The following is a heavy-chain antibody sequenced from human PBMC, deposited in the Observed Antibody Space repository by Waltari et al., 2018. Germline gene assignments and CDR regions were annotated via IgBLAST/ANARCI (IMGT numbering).Heavy chain of an antibody. CDR1: GGSFSGYY. J-gene: IGHJ4*02. CDR2: SNQSRST. CDR3: AMRQWRRYYFDY. Sequence: VQLQQWGAGLLKPSETLSLTCAVYGGSFSGYYWSWIRQPPGKGREWIGESNQSRSTNYNPSLKSGVTIAVDTTKKQFSLKRSFVTAADTAVYYWAMRQWRRYYFDYWGQGTLVTVSS. V-gene: IGHV4-34*01. D-gene: IGHD6-19*01.